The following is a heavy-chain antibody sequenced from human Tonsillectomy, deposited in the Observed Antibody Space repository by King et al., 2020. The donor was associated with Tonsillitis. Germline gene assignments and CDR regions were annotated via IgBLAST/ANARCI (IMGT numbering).Heavy chain of an antibody. CDR2: ISSTTSYT. CDR1: RFTFSDYY. Sequence: QLVQSGGGLVKPGGSLRLSCAASRFTFSDYYMSWIRQAPGKGLEWVSYISSTTSYTDNADFVRGRFTISRDNAKNSLYLQMNSLRAEDTAIYYCAIETSRRAYDFWGQGTLVTVSS. V-gene: IGHV3-11*05. CDR3: AIETSRRAYDF. J-gene: IGHJ4*02.